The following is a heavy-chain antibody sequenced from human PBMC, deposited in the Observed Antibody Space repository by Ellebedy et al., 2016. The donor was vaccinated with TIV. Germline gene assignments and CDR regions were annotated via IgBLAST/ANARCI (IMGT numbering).Heavy chain of an antibody. CDR3: VRENRQWDDWSSYSFYGLDV. D-gene: IGHD3-9*01. CDR2: ISIDGSSK. Sequence: GESLKISCAASGFTFSSYGMHWVRQAPGKGLEWVALISIDGSSKYYAESPKGRFTISRDNSKNRLYLQMNSLRVEDTAVYYCVRENRQWDDWSSYSFYGLDVWGQGTTVTVSS. V-gene: IGHV3-30*13. CDR1: GFTFSSYG. J-gene: IGHJ6*02.